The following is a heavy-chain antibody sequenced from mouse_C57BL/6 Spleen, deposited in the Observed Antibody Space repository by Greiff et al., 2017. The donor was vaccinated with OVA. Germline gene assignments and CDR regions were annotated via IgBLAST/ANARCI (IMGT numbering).Heavy chain of an antibody. J-gene: IGHJ4*01. D-gene: IGHD3-2*02. CDR1: GFSLTSYG. CDR3: ARDSSGYGYYAMDY. V-gene: IGHV2-6*01. CDR2: IWGVGST. Sequence: QVQLKESGPGLVAPSQSLSITCTVSGFSLTSYGVDWVRQSPGKGLEWLGVIWGVGSTNYNSALKSRLSISKDNSKSQVFLNMNSLQTDDTAMYYCARDSSGYGYYAMDYWGQGTSVTVSS.